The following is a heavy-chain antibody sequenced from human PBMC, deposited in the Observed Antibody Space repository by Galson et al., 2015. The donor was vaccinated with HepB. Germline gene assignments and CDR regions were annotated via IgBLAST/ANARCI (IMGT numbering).Heavy chain of an antibody. CDR1: GFTFSNYA. V-gene: IGHV3-30-3*01. J-gene: IGHJ6*02. D-gene: IGHD6-19*01. CDR3: AKDPQQRSSEYQYYGYAMDV. CDR2: ISYDGSNK. Sequence: SLRLSCAASGFTFSNYAMHWVRQAPGRGLEWVAVISYDGSNKYYADSVKGRFTISRDNPKNTLYLEMNSLRAEDTAVYYCAKDPQQRSSEYQYYGYAMDVWGQGTKVTVSS.